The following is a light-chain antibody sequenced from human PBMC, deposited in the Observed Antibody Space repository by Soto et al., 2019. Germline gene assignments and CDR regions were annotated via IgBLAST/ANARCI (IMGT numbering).Light chain of an antibody. CDR2: KAC. J-gene: IGKJ2*01. Sequence: DIQMTQSPSTLSASVGDRVTITCRASQSISVWLAWYQQKPGKASKHLISKACSLESGVPSRFSGSGSGTEFTLTISSLQPDDFATYYCQQYYSYSTFGQGTKVDIK. CDR3: QQYYSYST. V-gene: IGKV1-5*03. CDR1: QSISVW.